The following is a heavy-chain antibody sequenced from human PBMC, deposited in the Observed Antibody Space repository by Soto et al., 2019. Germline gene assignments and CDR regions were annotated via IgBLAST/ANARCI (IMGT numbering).Heavy chain of an antibody. J-gene: IGHJ6*02. CDR3: ARDRLGFGKFDYYYYGMDV. CDR2: ISSSSSYI. Sequence: EVQLVESGGGLVKPGGSLRLSCAASGFTFSSYSMNWVRPAPGKGLEWVSSISSSSSYIYYADSVKGRFTRTRDNATNSLYLQMNSLGAEDTAVYYFARDRLGFGKFDYYYYGMDVWGQGTTLTVSS. D-gene: IGHD3-10*01. V-gene: IGHV3-21*01. CDR1: GFTFSSYS.